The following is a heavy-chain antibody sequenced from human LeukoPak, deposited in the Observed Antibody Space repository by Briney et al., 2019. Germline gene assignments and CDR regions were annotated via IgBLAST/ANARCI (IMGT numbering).Heavy chain of an antibody. CDR1: GGTFSSYA. CDR3: ARGSIAAAGLAIDY. J-gene: IGHJ4*02. V-gene: IGHV1-69*04. D-gene: IGHD6-13*01. CDR2: IIPILGIA. Sequence: ASVKVSCKASGGTFSSYAISWVRQAPGQGLEWMGRIIPILGIANYAQKFQGRVTITADKSTSTAYMELSSLRSEDTAVYYCARGSIAAAGLAIDYWGQGTLVTVSS.